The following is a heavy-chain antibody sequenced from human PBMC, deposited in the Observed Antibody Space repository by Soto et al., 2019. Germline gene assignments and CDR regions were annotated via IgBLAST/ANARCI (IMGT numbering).Heavy chain of an antibody. V-gene: IGHV1-18*04. J-gene: IGHJ3*02. D-gene: IGHD3-22*01. CDR1: GYTFTSYG. CDR3: ARGAESYYYDSSGWFDFDI. Sequence: ASVKVSCKASGYTFTSYGISWVRQAPGQGLEWMGWISAYNGNTNYAQKLQGRVTMTTDTSTSTAYMELRSLRSDDTAVYYCARGAESYYYDSSGWFDFDIWRQGPMVTVSS. CDR2: ISAYNGNT.